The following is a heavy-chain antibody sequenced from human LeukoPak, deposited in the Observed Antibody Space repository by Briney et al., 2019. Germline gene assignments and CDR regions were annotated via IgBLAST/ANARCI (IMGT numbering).Heavy chain of an antibody. CDR1: GYTFTSYG. CDR2: ISVYNDNT. J-gene: IGHJ5*02. V-gene: IGHV1-18*01. Sequence: ASVKVSCKASGYTFTSYGISWVRQAPGQGFGWMGWISVYNDNTNYAQKLQGRVTMTTDTSTSTAYMELRSLRSDDTAVYYCARDCRRVSSTACWTLDPWGQGTLVTVSS. CDR3: ARDCRRVSSTACWTLDP. D-gene: IGHD2-2*01.